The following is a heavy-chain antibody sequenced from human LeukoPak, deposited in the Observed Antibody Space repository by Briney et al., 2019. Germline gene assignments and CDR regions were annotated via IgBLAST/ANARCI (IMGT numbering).Heavy chain of an antibody. D-gene: IGHD4-17*01. CDR3: ARAATTVTTNYYYYYYYMDV. Sequence: SETLSLTCTVSGGSIDSYHWSWIRHPAGRGLEWIGRIYTSGSTNYNPSLKSRVTMSVDTSKNQFSLKLSSVTAADTAVYYCARAATTVTTNYYYYYYYMDVWGKGTTVTVSS. J-gene: IGHJ6*03. V-gene: IGHV4-4*07. CDR1: GGSIDSYH. CDR2: IYTSGST.